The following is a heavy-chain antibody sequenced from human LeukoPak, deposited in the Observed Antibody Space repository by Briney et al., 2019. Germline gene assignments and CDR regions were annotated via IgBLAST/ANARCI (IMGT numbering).Heavy chain of an antibody. V-gene: IGHV3-23*01. CDR1: GFPFSTYA. Sequence: GGSLRLSCAASGFPFSTYAMSWVRQAPGKGLEWVSSIRGSDGSTYYADSVKGRFAISRDNPKNTLYLRMNSLRAEDTAVYYCAKDVYGDYGGLDYWGQGTLVTVSS. D-gene: IGHD4-17*01. CDR2: IRGSDGST. J-gene: IGHJ4*02. CDR3: AKDVYGDYGGLDY.